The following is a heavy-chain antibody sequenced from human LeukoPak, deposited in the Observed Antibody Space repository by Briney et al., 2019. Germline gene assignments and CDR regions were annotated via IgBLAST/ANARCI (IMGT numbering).Heavy chain of an antibody. D-gene: IGHD1-1*01. CDR1: GGSISSYY. Sequence: PSETLSLICTVSGGSISSYYWSWMRQPPGKGREGIGYIYYSGSTNYKSSLRGRVTISVDTSKNQFSLKLSSVTAADTAVYYCASRKLENDYWGQGTLVTVSS. V-gene: IGHV4-59*01. CDR3: ASRKLENDY. J-gene: IGHJ4*02. CDR2: IYYSGST.